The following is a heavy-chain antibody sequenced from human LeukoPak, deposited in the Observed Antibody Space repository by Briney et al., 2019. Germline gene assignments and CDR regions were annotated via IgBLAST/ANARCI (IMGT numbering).Heavy chain of an antibody. CDR2: IKEDGSEK. J-gene: IGHJ4*02. CDR3: ARGGHFNFDY. V-gene: IGHV3-7*01. Sequence: GGSLRLSCAASEFTFSSYWMKWVRHAPGKGLEWVASIKEDGSEKYYVDSVKGRFSISRDNAKNSLFLQMNSLRTEDTAVYYCARGGHFNFDYWGQGTLVIVSS. D-gene: IGHD5-12*01. CDR1: EFTFSSYW.